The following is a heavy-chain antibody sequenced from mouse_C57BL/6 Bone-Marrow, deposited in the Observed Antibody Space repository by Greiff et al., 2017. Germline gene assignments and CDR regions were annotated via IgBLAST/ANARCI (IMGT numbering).Heavy chain of an antibody. V-gene: IGHV1-52*01. CDR1: GYTFTSYW. Sequence: QVQLKQPGAELVRPGSSVKLSCKASGYTFTSYWMHWVKQRPIQGLEWIGNIDPSDSETHYNQKFKDKATLTVDKSSSTAYMQLSSLTSEDSAVYYCARPRYGNYEGYFDVWGTGTTVTVSS. CDR2: IDPSDSET. CDR3: ARPRYGNYEGYFDV. D-gene: IGHD2-1*01. J-gene: IGHJ1*03.